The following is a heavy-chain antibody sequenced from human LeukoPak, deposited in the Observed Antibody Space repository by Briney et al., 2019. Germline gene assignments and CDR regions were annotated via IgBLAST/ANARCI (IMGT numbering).Heavy chain of an antibody. J-gene: IGHJ4*02. CDR1: GDSISSSVYY. Sequence: PSETLSLTCTVSGDSISSSVYYWDWSRQPPGKGLEWVATISYSGTTYYNPSLKSQVTISVDTSKNQFSLKLSSVTAADTAVYYCARMCSSGDCYSAGADYWGQGTLVPVSS. D-gene: IGHD2-15*01. CDR3: ARMCSSGDCYSAGADY. V-gene: IGHV4-39*01. CDR2: ISYSGTT.